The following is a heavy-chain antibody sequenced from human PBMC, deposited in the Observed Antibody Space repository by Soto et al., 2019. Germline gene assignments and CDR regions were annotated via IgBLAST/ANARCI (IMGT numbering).Heavy chain of an antibody. Sequence: HVQLVQSGAEVKKPGASVKVSCKASGYTFTSYGISWVRQAPGQGLEWLGWINGYNGNTNYAQKLQGRVTMTTDTSTCTAYMERRSLRSDDTAVYYCARMGDVPYYYYGMDVWGQGTTVTVSS. V-gene: IGHV1-18*01. CDR2: INGYNGNT. CDR1: GYTFTSYG. CDR3: ARMGDVPYYYYGMDV. J-gene: IGHJ6*02. D-gene: IGHD3-16*01.